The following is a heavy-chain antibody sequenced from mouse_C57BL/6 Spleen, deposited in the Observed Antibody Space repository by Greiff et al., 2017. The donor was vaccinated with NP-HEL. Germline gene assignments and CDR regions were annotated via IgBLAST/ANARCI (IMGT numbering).Heavy chain of an antibody. CDR1: GYTFTSYT. CDR2: INPSSGYT. Sequence: QVQLQQSGAELARPGASVKMSCKASGYTFTSYTMHWVKQRPGQGLEWIGYINPSSGYTKYNQKFKDKATLTADKSSSTAYMQLSSLTSEDSAVYYCARSLPVVAPFDYWGQGTTLTVSS. J-gene: IGHJ2*01. CDR3: ARSLPVVAPFDY. D-gene: IGHD1-1*01. V-gene: IGHV1-4*01.